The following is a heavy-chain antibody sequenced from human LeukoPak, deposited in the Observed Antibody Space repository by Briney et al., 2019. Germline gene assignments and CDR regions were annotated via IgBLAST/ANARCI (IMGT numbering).Heavy chain of an antibody. CDR1: GGTFSSYA. Sequence: ASVKVSCKASGGTFSSYAISWVRQAPGQGLEWMGGIIPIFGTANYAQKLQGRVTMTTDTSTSTAYMELRSLRSDDTAVYYCARLVRRVAAADPTSTPPYDYWGQGTLVTVSS. CDR2: IIPIFGTA. V-gene: IGHV1-69*05. J-gene: IGHJ4*02. CDR3: ARLVRRVAAADPTSTPPYDY. D-gene: IGHD6-13*01.